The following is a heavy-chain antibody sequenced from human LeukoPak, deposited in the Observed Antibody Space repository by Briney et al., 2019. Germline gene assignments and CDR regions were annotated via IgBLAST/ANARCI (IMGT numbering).Heavy chain of an antibody. CDR1: GFTFSSYE. D-gene: IGHD3-10*01. CDR3: ARDIRVRYMPMVRAVEYYQYHAMDV. V-gene: IGHV3-48*03. CDR2: ISSSGSTI. J-gene: IGHJ6*02. Sequence: GGSLRLSCAASGFTFSSYEMNWVRQAPGKGLEWVSYISSSGSTIYYADSVKGRFTISRDSSKSTLFLQMDSLRRDDTAVYYCARDIRVRYMPMVRAVEYYQYHAMDVWGQGTTVTVYS.